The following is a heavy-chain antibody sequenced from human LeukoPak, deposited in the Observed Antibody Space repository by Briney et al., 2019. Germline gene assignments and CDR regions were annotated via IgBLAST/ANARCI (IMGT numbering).Heavy chain of an antibody. CDR3: AKGLSPTRSTYCMDV. J-gene: IGHJ6*03. Sequence: GGSLRLSCAASGFTFGNYVMNWVRQAPGKGPEWVSSIVSYGAVTYYAESLKGRFITSRDNSKDTVYLQMNSLRAEDTAVYYCAKGLSPTRSTYCMDVWGKGTTVTVSS. CDR2: IVSYGAVT. CDR1: GFTFGNYV. D-gene: IGHD1-26*01. V-gene: IGHV3-23*01.